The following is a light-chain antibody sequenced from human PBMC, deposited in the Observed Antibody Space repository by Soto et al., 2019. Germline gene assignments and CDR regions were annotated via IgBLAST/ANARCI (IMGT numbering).Light chain of an antibody. CDR2: DAS. CDR3: QQYNNWPPLYT. Sequence: EIVLTQSPATLSLSPGERATLSCRASQSVSSYFAWYQQKPGQAPRLLIYDASNRATGIPARFSGSGSGTDFTLTISSLESEDFAIYYCQQYNNWPPLYTFGQGTKLENK. CDR1: QSVSSY. V-gene: IGKV3-11*01. J-gene: IGKJ2*01.